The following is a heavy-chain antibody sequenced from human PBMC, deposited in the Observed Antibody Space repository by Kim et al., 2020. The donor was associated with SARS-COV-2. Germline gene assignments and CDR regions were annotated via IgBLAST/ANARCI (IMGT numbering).Heavy chain of an antibody. CDR1: GGSISSGNFY. CDR2: IYYSGSA. V-gene: IGHV4-31*03. J-gene: IGHJ5*02. D-gene: IGHD3-22*01. CDR3: AISNLSRGRFDP. Sequence: SETLSLTCLVSGGSISSGNFYWSWIRQHPGKGLEWIGYIYYSGSAYYNPSLKSRVSISVDTSQNQFSLTLSSVTAADTAIYYCAISNLSRGRFDPWGQGTLVTVSS.